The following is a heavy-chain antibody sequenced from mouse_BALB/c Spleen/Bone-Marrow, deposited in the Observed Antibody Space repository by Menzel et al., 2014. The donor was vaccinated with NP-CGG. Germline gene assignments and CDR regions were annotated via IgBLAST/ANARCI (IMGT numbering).Heavy chain of an antibody. J-gene: IGHJ2*01. CDR1: GYTFTTYT. V-gene: IGHV1-4*01. Sequence: LQESGAELARPGASAKMSCRASGYTFTTYTIHWVRQRSGQGLEWIGYINPSSGYTNYIQKFKDKATLTADKSSSTAYMQLSSLTSEDSAVYYCARRDDGYVFFDYWGQGTTLTVSS. CDR2: INPSSGYT. CDR3: ARRDDGYVFFDY. D-gene: IGHD2-3*01.